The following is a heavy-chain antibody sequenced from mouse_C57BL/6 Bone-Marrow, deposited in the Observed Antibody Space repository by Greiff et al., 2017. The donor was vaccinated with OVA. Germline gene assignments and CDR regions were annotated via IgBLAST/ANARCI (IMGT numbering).Heavy chain of an antibody. J-gene: IGHJ2*01. CDR3: ARAGDGDY. CDR2: INPSSGYT. Sequence: QVQLKQSGAELARPGASVKMSCKASGYTFPSYTMHWVKQRPGQGLEWIGYINPSSGYTKYNQKFKDKATLTADKSSSTAYMQLSSLTSEDAAVYYCARAGDGDYWCQGTALTVSS. V-gene: IGHV1-4*01. CDR1: GYTFPSYT. D-gene: IGHD3-3*01.